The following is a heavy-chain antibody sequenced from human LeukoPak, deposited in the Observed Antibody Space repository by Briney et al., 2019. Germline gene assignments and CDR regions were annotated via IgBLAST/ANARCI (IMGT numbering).Heavy chain of an antibody. D-gene: IGHD4-17*01. CDR3: ARQQGYGDLNWFDP. J-gene: IGHJ5*02. Sequence: QPGGSLRLSCAASGFTFNSYWMHWVRQAPGKGLVWVSRINSDGSSIRYADSVKGRFTISRDNAKNTLYLQMNSLRAEDTAVYYCARQQGYGDLNWFDPWGQGTLVTVSS. V-gene: IGHV3-74*01. CDR2: INSDGSSI. CDR1: GFTFNSYW.